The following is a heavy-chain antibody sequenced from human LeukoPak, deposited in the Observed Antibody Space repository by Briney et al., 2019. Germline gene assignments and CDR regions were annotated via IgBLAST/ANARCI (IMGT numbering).Heavy chain of an antibody. V-gene: IGHV1-69*13. D-gene: IGHD6-13*01. CDR2: IIPIFGTA. CDR3: ARASAAAGTFYYYYMDV. J-gene: IGHJ6*03. CDR1: GGTFSSYA. Sequence: GASVKVSCKASGGTFSSYAISWVRQAPGQGLEWMGGIIPIFGTANYAQKFQGRVTITADESTSTAYMELSSLRSEDTAVYYCARASAAAGTFYYYYMDVWGKGTTVTVSS.